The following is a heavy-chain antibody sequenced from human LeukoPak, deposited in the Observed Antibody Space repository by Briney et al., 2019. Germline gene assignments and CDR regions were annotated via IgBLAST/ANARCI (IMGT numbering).Heavy chain of an antibody. J-gene: IGHJ3*02. D-gene: IGHD2-21*01. Sequence: PSETLSLACTVSGGSISGYYWSWIRQPPGKGLEWIGYIYYSGSTNNNPSLKSRATISVDTSKNQFSLKLSSVTAADTAVYYCARLAVFGDAFDIWGQGTMVTVSS. CDR1: GGSISGYY. CDR2: IYYSGST. CDR3: ARLAVFGDAFDI. V-gene: IGHV4-59*01.